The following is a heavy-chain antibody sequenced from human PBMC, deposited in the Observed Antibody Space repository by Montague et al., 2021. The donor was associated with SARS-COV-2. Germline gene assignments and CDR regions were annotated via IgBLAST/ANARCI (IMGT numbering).Heavy chain of an antibody. D-gene: IGHD3-10*01. CDR1: GGSISGRNYY. J-gene: IGHJ6*02. V-gene: IGHV4-39*07. CDR2: MYYSGST. CDR3: ARDDIVLQGVTKGMDV. Sequence: ETLSLTCTVSGGSISGRNYYWGWIRQPPGKGLEWIGNMYYSGSTYYNPSLKSRVTISIDTSKNQFSLKLSSVTAADTAVYYCARDDIVLQGVTKGMDVWGQGTTVTVSS.